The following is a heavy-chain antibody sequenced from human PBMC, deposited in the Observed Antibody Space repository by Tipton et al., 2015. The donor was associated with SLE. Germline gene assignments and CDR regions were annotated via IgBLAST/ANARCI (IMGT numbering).Heavy chain of an antibody. Sequence: TLSLTCAVSGGSISSSNWWSWVRQPPGKGLEWIGEIYHSGSTNYNPSLKSRVTISVDKSKNQFSLKLSSVTAADTAVYYCAGGKAYYYYGMDVRGQGTTVTVSS. CDR3: AGGKAYYYYGMDV. D-gene: IGHD3-16*01. J-gene: IGHJ6*02. CDR2: IYHSGST. CDR1: GGSISSSNW. V-gene: IGHV4-4*02.